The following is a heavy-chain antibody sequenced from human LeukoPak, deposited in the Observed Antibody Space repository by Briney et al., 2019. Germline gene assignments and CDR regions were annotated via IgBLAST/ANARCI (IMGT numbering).Heavy chain of an antibody. CDR3: ASEMTTVTNGYFDY. V-gene: IGHV4-39*07. J-gene: IGHJ4*02. CDR2: IYYSGST. Sequence: KPSETLSLTCTVSGGSISSSSYSWGWIRQPPGKGLEWIGSIYYSGSTYYNPSLKSRVTISVDTSKNHFSLKLSSVTAADTAVYYCASEMTTVTNGYFDYWGQGTLVTVSS. CDR1: GGSISSSSYS. D-gene: IGHD4-17*01.